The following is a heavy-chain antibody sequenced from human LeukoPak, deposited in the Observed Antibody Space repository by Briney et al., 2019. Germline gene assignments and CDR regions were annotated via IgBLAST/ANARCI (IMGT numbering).Heavy chain of an antibody. J-gene: IGHJ4*02. CDR3: ATDRNSGKYYDY. Sequence: GGSLRLSCAASGFTFSSYAMHWVRQAPGKGLEWVAVIWYDGSNQYYVDSVKGRFTVSRDNAKNTLYLRMNSLRAEDTAVYYCATDRNSGKYYDYWGQGTLVTVSS. V-gene: IGHV3-33*08. D-gene: IGHD1-26*01. CDR1: GFTFSSYA. CDR2: IWYDGSNQ.